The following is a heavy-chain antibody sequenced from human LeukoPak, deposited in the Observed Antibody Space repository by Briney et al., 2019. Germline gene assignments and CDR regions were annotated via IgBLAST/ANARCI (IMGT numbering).Heavy chain of an antibody. D-gene: IGHD5-12*01. CDR2: INSDGSST. Sequence: GGSLRLSCAASGFTFSSYWMHWVRQAPGKGLVWVSRINSDGSSTSYADSVKGRFTISRDNAKNTLYLQMNSLRAEDTAVYYCAIMGSSGVATSRNYYYYGMDVWGQGTTVTVYS. V-gene: IGHV3-74*01. CDR1: GFTFSSYW. J-gene: IGHJ6*02. CDR3: AIMGSSGVATSRNYYYYGMDV.